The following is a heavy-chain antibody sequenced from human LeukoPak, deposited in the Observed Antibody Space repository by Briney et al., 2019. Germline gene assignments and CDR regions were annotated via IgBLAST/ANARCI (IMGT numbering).Heavy chain of an antibody. V-gene: IGHV1-46*01. J-gene: IGHJ4*02. CDR3: ARDRLTGYPTPYFDY. CDR1: GYTFTTYY. D-gene: IGHD5-18*01. CDR2: ININGGGT. Sequence: ASVKVSCKASGYTFTTYYMQWVRQAPGQGLEWMGIININGGGTDYAQKFQGRVTMTRDISTTTVYMELSSLRPEDTAVYYCARDRLTGYPTPYFDYGRQGTLVTVSS.